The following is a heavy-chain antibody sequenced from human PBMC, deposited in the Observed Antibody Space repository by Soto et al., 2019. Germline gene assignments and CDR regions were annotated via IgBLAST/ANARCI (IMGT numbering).Heavy chain of an antibody. CDR2: MSYDGNII. CDR3: AKGGFIVVEPAATFRCDP. Sequence: QVQLVESGGGVVQPGRSLRLSCTASGFTFSNFGMHWVRQAPGKGLEWVALMSYDGNIIYYADSVKGRFTISRDNSNNTLYLQMNNLRREDSGVYYCAKGGFIVVEPAATFRCDPWGQGTLVTASS. J-gene: IGHJ5*02. CDR1: GFTFSNFG. V-gene: IGHV3-30*18. D-gene: IGHD2-2*01.